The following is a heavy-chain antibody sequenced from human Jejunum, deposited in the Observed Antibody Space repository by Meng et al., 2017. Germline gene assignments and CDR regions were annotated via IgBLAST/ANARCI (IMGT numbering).Heavy chain of an antibody. Sequence: GESLKISCAASGFAFSNYEVNWVRQVPGKGLEWVSYISSTGRSIYYADSVKGRFTISRDNSKNSLYLQMNSLRAEDTGVYYCARYNYGPNCLDYWGQGTLVTVSS. CDR3: ARYNYGPNCLDY. V-gene: IGHV3-48*03. CDR1: GFAFSNYE. J-gene: IGHJ4*02. CDR2: ISSTGRSI. D-gene: IGHD5-18*01.